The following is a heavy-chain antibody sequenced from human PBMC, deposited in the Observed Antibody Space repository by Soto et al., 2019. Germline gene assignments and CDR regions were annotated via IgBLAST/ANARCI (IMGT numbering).Heavy chain of an antibody. V-gene: IGHV3-21*01. D-gene: IGHD6-13*01. CDR3: ARDGAAAAVRWFDP. CDR2: ISSSSSYI. CDR1: GFTFSSYS. Sequence: PGGSLRLSCAASGFTFSSYSMNWVRQAPGKGLEWVSSISSSSSYIYYADSVKGRFTISRDNAKNSLYLQMNSLRAEDTAVYYCARDGAAAAVRWFDPWGQGTLVTVSS. J-gene: IGHJ5*02.